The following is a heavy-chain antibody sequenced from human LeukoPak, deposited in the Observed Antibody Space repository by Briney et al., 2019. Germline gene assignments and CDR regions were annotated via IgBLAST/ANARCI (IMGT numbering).Heavy chain of an antibody. Sequence: SQTLSLTCTVSGGSISSGSYYWSWIRQPAGKGLEWIGRIHTAGSTYYNPSLKNRVTISVDTSKNQFSLKLDSVTAADTAVYYCARGLVAGTSGWRSPHDYWGQGTLVTVSS. CDR2: IHTAGST. D-gene: IGHD2-21*02. J-gene: IGHJ4*02. CDR3: ARGLVAGTSGWRSPHDY. CDR1: GGSISSGSYY. V-gene: IGHV4-61*02.